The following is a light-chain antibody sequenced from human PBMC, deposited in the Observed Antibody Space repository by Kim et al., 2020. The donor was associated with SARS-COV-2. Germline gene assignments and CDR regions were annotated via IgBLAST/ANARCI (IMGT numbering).Light chain of an antibody. CDR2: DTS. J-gene: IGLJ3*02. Sequence: GGTVTLPCGSSTGDVTSGHWPYWFQQKPGQAPRTLIYDTSKKYSWAPARFSGSLLGGQAALTLSGAQPEDEADYYCLLFYSDTRPVFGGGTRLTVL. V-gene: IGLV7-46*01. CDR1: TGDVTSGHW. CDR3: LLFYSDTRPV.